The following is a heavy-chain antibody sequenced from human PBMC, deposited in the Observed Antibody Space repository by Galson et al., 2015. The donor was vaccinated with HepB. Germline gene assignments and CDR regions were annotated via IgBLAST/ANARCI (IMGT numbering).Heavy chain of an antibody. D-gene: IGHD2-2*01. V-gene: IGHV3-30*18. CDR2: ISYAGGNK. CDR3: AKDPCRSCSKSQLNDDYYYMDV. CDR1: GFTFSYYG. Sequence: SLRLSCADSGFTFSYYGMNWVRQAPGKGLEWVALISYAGGNKYYADSVKGRFTVSRDNSKSTVYLQMNSLRAEDTAVYYCAKDPCRSCSKSQLNDDYYYMDVWGKGTTVTVSS. J-gene: IGHJ6*03.